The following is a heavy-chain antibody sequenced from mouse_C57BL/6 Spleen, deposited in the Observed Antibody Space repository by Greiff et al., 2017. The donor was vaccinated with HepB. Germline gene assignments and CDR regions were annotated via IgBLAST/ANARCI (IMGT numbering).Heavy chain of an antibody. CDR2: INPSSGYT. V-gene: IGHV1-7*01. CDR3: ARAYDYDGWYFDV. D-gene: IGHD2-4*01. J-gene: IGHJ1*03. Sequence: VKLMESGAELAKPGASVKLSCKASGYTFTSYWMHWVKQRPGQGLEWIGYINPSSGYTKYNQKFKDKATLTADKSSSTAYMQLSSLTYEDSAVYDCARAYDYDGWYFDVWGTGTTVTVSS. CDR1: GYTFTSYW.